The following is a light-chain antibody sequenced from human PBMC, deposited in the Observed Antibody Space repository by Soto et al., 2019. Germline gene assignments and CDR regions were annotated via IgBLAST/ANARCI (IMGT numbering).Light chain of an antibody. CDR3: QQRNVWPPIT. V-gene: IGKV3-11*01. CDR2: DST. Sequence: FLTPSPATLSLSPGERATLSCSPSQSIHTSLAWYQQKSGKPPRLVIYDSTLRANGVPDRFGGSRSGTEFTLTINSLEPEDFAVYYCQQRNVWPPITFGQGTRLEIK. CDR1: QSIHTS. J-gene: IGKJ5*01.